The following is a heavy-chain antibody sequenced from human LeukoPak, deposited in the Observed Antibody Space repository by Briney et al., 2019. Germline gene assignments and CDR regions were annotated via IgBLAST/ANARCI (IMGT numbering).Heavy chain of an antibody. J-gene: IGHJ4*02. D-gene: IGHD1-26*01. CDR1: GFTFDDYA. V-gene: IGHV3-9*01. Sequence: AGGSLRLSCAASGFTFDDYAMHWVRQAPGKGLEWVSGISWNSGSIGYADSVKGRFTISRDNAKNSLYLQMNSLRAEDTALYYCAKDIKSYFRADYFDYWGQGTLVTVSS. CDR3: AKDIKSYFRADYFDY. CDR2: ISWNSGSI.